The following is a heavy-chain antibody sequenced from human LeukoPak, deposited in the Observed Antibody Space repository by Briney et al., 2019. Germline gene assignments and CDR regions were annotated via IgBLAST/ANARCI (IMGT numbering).Heavy chain of an antibody. J-gene: IGHJ4*02. CDR3: ARDSSPDY. D-gene: IGHD6-13*01. CDR1: EFTFSSYG. Sequence: GGSLRLSCAMSEFTFSSYGMHWVRQAPGKGLEWVAFIHYDGSNKYYADSVKGRFTISRDTSKNTLYLQMNSLRAEDTAVYYCARDSSPDYWGRGTLVTVSS. V-gene: IGHV3-30*02. CDR2: IHYDGSNK.